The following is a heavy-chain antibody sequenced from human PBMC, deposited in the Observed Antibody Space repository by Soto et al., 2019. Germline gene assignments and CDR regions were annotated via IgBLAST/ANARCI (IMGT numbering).Heavy chain of an antibody. CDR3: ARSPAGNSLAPFDY. J-gene: IGHJ4*02. D-gene: IGHD2-21*01. Sequence: GESLKISCQGSGDTFTSHWIAWVRQMPGKGLELMGLIYPSDSDTRYSPSFEGQATISVDKSISTAYLQWSSLKASDTAIDVCARSPAGNSLAPFDYGGQGTLVTVSS. CDR2: IYPSDSDT. V-gene: IGHV5-51*01. CDR1: GDTFTSHW.